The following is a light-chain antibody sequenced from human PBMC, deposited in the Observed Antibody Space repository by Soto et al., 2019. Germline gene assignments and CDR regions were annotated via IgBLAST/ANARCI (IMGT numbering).Light chain of an antibody. Sequence: DIQMSQSPSTLSASVGDRGTITCRARQSISSWLAWYQQKPGKAPKLLIYDASSLESGVPSRFSGSGSGTEFTLTISSLQPDDFATYYCQQYNSYSGGTFGQGTQVEIK. V-gene: IGKV1-5*01. CDR3: QQYNSYSGGT. CDR1: QSISSW. J-gene: IGKJ1*01. CDR2: DAS.